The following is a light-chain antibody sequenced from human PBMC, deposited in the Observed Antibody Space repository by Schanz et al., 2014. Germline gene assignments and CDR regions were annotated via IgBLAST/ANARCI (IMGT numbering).Light chain of an antibody. CDR2: DAS. Sequence: EIVLTQSPATLSLSPGQRATLSCRASETIYHYLAWYQQKPGQAPRLLIYDASNSATGIPVRFSGSGSGTDFTLTISRLEPEDFAVYYCQQYETSPATFGPGTKVDIK. V-gene: IGKV3-20*01. CDR3: QQYETSPAT. CDR1: ETIYHY. J-gene: IGKJ1*01.